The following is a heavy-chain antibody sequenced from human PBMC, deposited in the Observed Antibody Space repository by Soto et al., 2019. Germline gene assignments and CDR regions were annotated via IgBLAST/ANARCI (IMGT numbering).Heavy chain of an antibody. CDR1: GFTFSSYG. D-gene: IGHD2-8*01. J-gene: IGHJ4*02. Sequence: GGSLRLSCAASGFTFSSYGMHWVRQAPGKGLEWVAVISYDGSNKYYADSVKGRFTISRDNSKNTLYLQMNSLRAEDTAVYYCSPLNDYWSQGTLVTVSS. V-gene: IGHV3-30*03. CDR3: SPLNDY. CDR2: ISYDGSNK.